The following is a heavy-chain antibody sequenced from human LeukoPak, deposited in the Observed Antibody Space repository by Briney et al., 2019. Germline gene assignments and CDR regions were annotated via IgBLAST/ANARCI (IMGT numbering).Heavy chain of an antibody. CDR3: AREGLVLGATVDY. V-gene: IGHV3-66*01. J-gene: IGHJ4*02. CDR1: GFIVSSNY. Sequence: PGGSLRLSCAASGFIVSSNYMSWVRQAPGKGLEWVSVIYSGGSTYHADSVKGRFTISRDNAKNSLYLQMNSLRAEDTAVYYCAREGLVLGATVDYWGQGTLVTVSS. D-gene: IGHD1-26*01. CDR2: IYSGGST.